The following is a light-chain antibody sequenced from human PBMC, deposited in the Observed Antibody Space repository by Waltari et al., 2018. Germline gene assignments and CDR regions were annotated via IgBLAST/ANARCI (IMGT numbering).Light chain of an antibody. J-gene: IGKJ2*01. Sequence: DIVMTQSPDSLAVSLVERATINCKSSQSVFHTNNKHYLAWYQQKPGHPPKLLIYWASTRESGVPDRFSGSGSGTDFTLAISSLQAEDVAVYYCQQYYSIPYTFGQGTKLEIK. V-gene: IGKV4-1*01. CDR3: QQYYSIPYT. CDR1: QSVFHTNNKHY. CDR2: WAS.